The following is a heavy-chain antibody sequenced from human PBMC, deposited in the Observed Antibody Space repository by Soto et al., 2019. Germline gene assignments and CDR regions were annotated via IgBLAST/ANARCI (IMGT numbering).Heavy chain of an antibody. V-gene: IGHV1-46*03. Sequence: QVRLVQSESEVKKPGASLKLSCKASGFTFTRYYMHWVRQAPGQGLEWMGIINPSTGNTDYPQKFQGRVTVTRDTSTSTLYLELSSLTSEDSAVYFCARDACCGANCYDSWGQRTLVTVSS. CDR3: ARDACCGANCYDS. D-gene: IGHD2-21*01. CDR1: GFTFTRYY. CDR2: INPSTGNT. J-gene: IGHJ5*01.